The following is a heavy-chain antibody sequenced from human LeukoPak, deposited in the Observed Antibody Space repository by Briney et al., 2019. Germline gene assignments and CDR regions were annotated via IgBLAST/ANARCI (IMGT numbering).Heavy chain of an antibody. V-gene: IGHV4-34*01. CDR1: GGSFSGYY. CDR2: INHSGST. Sequence: PSETLSLTCAVYGGSFSGYYWSWIRQPPGKGLEWIGEINHSGSTNYNPSLKSRVTISVDTSKNQFSLKLSSVTAADTAVYYCGGLDRPTYYYYGMDVWGQGTTVTVSS. CDR3: GGLDRPTYYYYGMDV. D-gene: IGHD1-14*01. J-gene: IGHJ6*02.